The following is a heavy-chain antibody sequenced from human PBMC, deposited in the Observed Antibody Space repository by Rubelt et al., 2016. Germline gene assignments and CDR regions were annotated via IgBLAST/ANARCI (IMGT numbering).Heavy chain of an antibody. CDR1: GYTLTTLA. CDR3: ARGHYGA. J-gene: IGHJ5*02. D-gene: IGHD4/OR15-4a*01. CDR2: INANTGDP. V-gene: IGHV7-4-1*02. Sequence: QVQLVQSGAEVKKPGASVKISCKASGYTLTTLAMNWVRQAPGQGLEGMGWINANTGDPTYAQGFTGRLVFSLDTSVNTAYLQISSLQPEDTAVYFCARGHYGAWGQGTLVTVSS.